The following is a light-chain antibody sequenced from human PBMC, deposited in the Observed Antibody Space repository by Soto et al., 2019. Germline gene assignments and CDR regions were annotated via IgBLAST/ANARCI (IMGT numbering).Light chain of an antibody. CDR1: QNVDSLS. V-gene: IGKV3-20*01. Sequence: EIVLTQSPGTLSLSPGERVTLSCRASQNVDSLSLAWYQQKPGQAPRLLIYGASSRATGIPDRFSGSGSGTDFALTFSRLEPEDIAVYYCHQHGPSPVFGGGTRVESK. CDR3: HQHGPSPV. CDR2: GAS. J-gene: IGKJ4*01.